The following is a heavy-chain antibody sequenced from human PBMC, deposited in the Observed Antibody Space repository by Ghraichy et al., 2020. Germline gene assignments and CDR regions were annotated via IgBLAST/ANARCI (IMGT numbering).Heavy chain of an antibody. J-gene: IGHJ3*02. CDR1: GGSISSGSYF. Sequence: TLSLTCTVSGGSISSGSYFWTWIRQPAGQELEWIGHIYTSGSTNYDPSLESRVTISIETSNNQFSLKLSSVTAADTAVYYCARGHYYGSRSYLAFDIWGQGTMVTVSS. CDR3: ARGHYYGSRSYLAFDI. D-gene: IGHD3-10*01. V-gene: IGHV4-61*09. CDR2: IYTSGST.